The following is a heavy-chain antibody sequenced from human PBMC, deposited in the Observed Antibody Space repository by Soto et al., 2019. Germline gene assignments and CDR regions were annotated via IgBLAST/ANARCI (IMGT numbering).Heavy chain of an antibody. V-gene: IGHV1-8*01. D-gene: IGHD2-2*01. J-gene: IGHJ6*02. CDR1: GYTFTSYD. CDR2: MNPNSGNA. CDR3: ARFTRPAADFYGMDV. Sequence: QVQLVQSGAEAKKPGASVKVSCKASGYTFTSYDINWVRQATGQGLEWMGWMNPNSGNAGYAQKFQGRVTTTRNTSISTAYMELSSLRSEDTAVYYCARFTRPAADFYGMDVWGQGTTVTVSS.